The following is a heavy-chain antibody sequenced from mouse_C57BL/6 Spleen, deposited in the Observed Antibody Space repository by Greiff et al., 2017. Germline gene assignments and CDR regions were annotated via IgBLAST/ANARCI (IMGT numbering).Heavy chain of an antibody. CDR1: GFTFSSYA. CDR2: ISSGGDYI. CDR3: TRDRDYDGGAWFAY. V-gene: IGHV5-9-1*02. Sequence: EVKLMESGEGLVKPGGSLKVSCAASGFTFSSYAMSWVRQTPEKRLEWVAYISSGGDYIYYADTVKGRFTISRDNARNTLYLQMSSLKSEDTAMYYCTRDRDYDGGAWFAYWGQGTLVTVSA. J-gene: IGHJ3*01. D-gene: IGHD2-4*01.